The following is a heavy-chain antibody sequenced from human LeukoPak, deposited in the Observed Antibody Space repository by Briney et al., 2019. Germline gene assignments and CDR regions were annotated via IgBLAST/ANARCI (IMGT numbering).Heavy chain of an antibody. V-gene: IGHV1-46*01. J-gene: IGHJ4*02. CDR3: ARAPYYDSSGSQFDY. CDR1: GYTFSSYY. Sequence: GASVKVSCKASGYTFSSYYIHWVRQAPGQGLEWMGIINPSGGSTTYAQKFQGRVTMTRDTSTSTVYLELRSLRSEDTAVYYCARAPYYDSSGSQFDYWGQGTLVTVSS. D-gene: IGHD3-22*01. CDR2: INPSGGST.